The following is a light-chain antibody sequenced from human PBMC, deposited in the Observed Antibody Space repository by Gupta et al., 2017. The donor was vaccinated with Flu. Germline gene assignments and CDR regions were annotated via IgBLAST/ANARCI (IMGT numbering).Light chain of an antibody. CDR1: SSNIGSNY. Sequence: QSVLTQPPSASGTPGQRVTISCSGSSSNIGSNYVYWYQQLPGTAPKLLIYRNNQRPSGVPDRFSGSKSGTPASLAISGLRSEDEADYYCAAWDDSLSGSFGGGTKLTVL. V-gene: IGLV1-47*01. CDR3: AAWDDSLSGS. J-gene: IGLJ2*01. CDR2: RNN.